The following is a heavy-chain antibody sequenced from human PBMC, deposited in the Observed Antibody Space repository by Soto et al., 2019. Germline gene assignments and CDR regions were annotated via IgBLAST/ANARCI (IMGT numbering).Heavy chain of an antibody. D-gene: IGHD3-22*01. Sequence: SLRLSCTGSGFTFGDYTMSWFRQAPGKGLEWVGFIRNRAYGGTTEYAASVKGRFTISRDDSRSIAYLQMNSLKTEDTSVYYCTRGTSRYYDSSGYYWGRETLVTVSS. V-gene: IGHV3-49*03. J-gene: IGHJ4*02. CDR3: TRGTSRYYDSSGYY. CDR1: GFTFGDYT. CDR2: IRNRAYGGTT.